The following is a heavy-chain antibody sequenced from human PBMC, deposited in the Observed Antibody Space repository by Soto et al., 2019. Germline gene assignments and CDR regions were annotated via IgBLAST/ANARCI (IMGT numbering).Heavy chain of an antibody. Sequence: GESLKISCKGSGYNFSSWIGWVRQMPGKGLEWMGIIHPGDSDTRYSPSFQGQVTMSVDKSISTAYLQWSSLKASDTAMYYCVRPDSSGYYVNWGQGTPVTVSS. CDR3: VRPDSSGYYVN. D-gene: IGHD3-22*01. V-gene: IGHV5-51*01. CDR2: IHPGDSDT. CDR1: GYNFSSW. J-gene: IGHJ4*02.